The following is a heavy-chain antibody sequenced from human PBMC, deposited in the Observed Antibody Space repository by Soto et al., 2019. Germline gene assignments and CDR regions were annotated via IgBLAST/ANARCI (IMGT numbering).Heavy chain of an antibody. V-gene: IGHV1-69*05. CDR3: ARLRVLRFLEWFDY. D-gene: IGHD3-3*01. CDR2: IIPIFGTA. Sequence: ASVKVSCKASGGTFSSYAISWVRQAPGQGLEWMGGIIPIFGTANYAQKFQGRVTMTTDTSTSTVYMELRSLRSEDTAVYYCARLRVLRFLEWFDYWGQGSLVNVAS. J-gene: IGHJ4*02. CDR1: GGTFSSYA.